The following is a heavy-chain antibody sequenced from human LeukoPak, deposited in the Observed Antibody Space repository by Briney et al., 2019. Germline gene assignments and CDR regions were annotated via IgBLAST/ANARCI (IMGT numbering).Heavy chain of an antibody. V-gene: IGHV5-51*01. Sequence: GEALKISCRGSGYSFTTYWIGWVRQRPGRGLELVGIIYPGDSDTRYSPSFEGQVTISADKSISTAYLQWSSLKASDTAMYYCARQFRDSSGYYSYYFDYWGQGNLVTVSS. J-gene: IGHJ4*02. CDR1: GYSFTTYW. CDR3: ARQFRDSSGYYSYYFDY. CDR2: IYPGDSDT. D-gene: IGHD3-22*01.